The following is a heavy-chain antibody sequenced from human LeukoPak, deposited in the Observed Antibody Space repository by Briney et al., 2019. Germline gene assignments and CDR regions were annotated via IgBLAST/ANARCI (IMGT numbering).Heavy chain of an antibody. D-gene: IGHD5-12*01. J-gene: IGHJ4*02. Sequence: GASVKVSCKASGGTFSSYAISWVRQAPGQGLEWMGGIIPIFGTANYAQKFQGRVTITADESTSTAYMELSSLRSEDTAVYYCASAGTSGYDYFYYFDYWGQGTLVTVSS. V-gene: IGHV1-69*13. CDR1: GGTFSSYA. CDR2: IIPIFGTA. CDR3: ASAGTSGYDYFYYFDY.